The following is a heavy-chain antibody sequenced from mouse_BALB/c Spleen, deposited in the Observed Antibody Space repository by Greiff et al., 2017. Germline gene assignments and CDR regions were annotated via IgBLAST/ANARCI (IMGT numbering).Heavy chain of an antibody. J-gene: IGHJ1*01. V-gene: IGHV2-9*02. CDR3: ASYDYGSNWYFDV. CDR1: GFSLPSYG. D-gene: IGHD1-1*01. Sequence: VQLQQSGPGLVAPSQSLSITCTVSGFSLPSYGVHWVRQPPGKGLEWLGVIWAGGSTNYNSALMSRLSISKDNSKSQVFLKMNSLQTDDTAMYYGASYDYGSNWYFDVWGAGTTVTVSS. CDR2: IWAGGST.